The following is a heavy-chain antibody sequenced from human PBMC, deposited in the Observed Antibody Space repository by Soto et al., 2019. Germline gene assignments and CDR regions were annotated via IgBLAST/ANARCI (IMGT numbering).Heavy chain of an antibody. CDR1: GFTFSSYS. D-gene: IGHD6-19*01. CDR3: ARVLGIAVAVLDY. CDR2: ISSSSSYI. Sequence: PGGSLRLSCAASGFTFSSYSMNWVRQAPGKGLEWVSSISSSSSYIYYADSVKGRFTISRDNAKNSLYLQMNSLRAEDTAVYYCARVLGIAVAVLDYWGQGTLVTVSS. J-gene: IGHJ4*02. V-gene: IGHV3-21*01.